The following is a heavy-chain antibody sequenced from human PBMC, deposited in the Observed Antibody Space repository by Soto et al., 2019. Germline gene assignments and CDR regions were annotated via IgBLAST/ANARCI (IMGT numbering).Heavy chain of an antibody. CDR2: IKQDGSEK. J-gene: IGHJ6*02. Sequence: GGSLRLSCAASGFTFSSYWMSWVRQAPGKGLEWVANIKQDGSEKYYVDSVKGRFTISRDNAKNSLYLQMNSLRAEDTAVYYCASEGMTTASAYYYYYGMDVWGQGTTVTVSS. D-gene: IGHD4-17*01. CDR1: GFTFSSYW. V-gene: IGHV3-7*01. CDR3: ASEGMTTASAYYYYYGMDV.